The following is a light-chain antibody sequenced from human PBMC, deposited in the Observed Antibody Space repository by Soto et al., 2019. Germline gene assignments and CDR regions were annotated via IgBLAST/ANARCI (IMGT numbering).Light chain of an antibody. CDR1: QSVAGN. J-gene: IGKJ4*02. CDR3: QQSNNWPPLT. CDR2: GVS. V-gene: IGKV3-15*01. Sequence: EIVMTPSPAMLSVSPGEPPILPCRTSQSVAGNLAWYQQKPGQAPRLLIYGVSTRATGVPARFSGSGSETDFSLTISSLQIEDFALYYCQQSNNWPPLTFGGGTKVDIK.